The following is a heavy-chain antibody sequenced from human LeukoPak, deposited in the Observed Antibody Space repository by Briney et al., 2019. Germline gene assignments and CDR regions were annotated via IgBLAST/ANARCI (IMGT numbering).Heavy chain of an antibody. V-gene: IGHV3-23*01. Sequence: GGSLRLSCAASGFTFNNYGMKWGGQAPGKGREWVARMRGSGVGPHYADSLRRRFILSRDHSKTPLSLQMNGLRPEDTAVYFCAKDDLMNTVSDVRNWFDAWGQGTRVIVS. J-gene: IGHJ5*02. CDR1: GFTFNNYG. D-gene: IGHD4-17*01. CDR2: MRGSGVGP. CDR3: AKDDLMNTVSDVRNWFDA.